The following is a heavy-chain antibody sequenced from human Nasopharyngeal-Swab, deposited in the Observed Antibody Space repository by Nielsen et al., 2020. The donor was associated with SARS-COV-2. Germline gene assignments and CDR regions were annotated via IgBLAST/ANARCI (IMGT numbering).Heavy chain of an antibody. Sequence: SETLSLTCTVSGGSISSYYWSWIRQPPGKGLEWIGYIYYSGSTNYNPPLKSRVTISVDTSKNQFSLKLSSVTAADTAVYYCARGFEYGSGSYYRTYYYYYMDVWGKGTTVTVSS. CDR3: ARGFEYGSGSYYRTYYYYYMDV. D-gene: IGHD3-10*01. J-gene: IGHJ6*03. CDR2: IYYSGST. CDR1: GGSISSYY. V-gene: IGHV4-59*01.